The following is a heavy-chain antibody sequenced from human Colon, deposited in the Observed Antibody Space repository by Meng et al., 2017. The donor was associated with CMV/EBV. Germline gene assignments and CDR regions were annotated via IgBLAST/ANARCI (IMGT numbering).Heavy chain of an antibody. D-gene: IGHD3-3*01. Sequence: SCAASGFTFSDYYMSWIRQAPGKGLEWVSYISSSGSTIYYADSVKGRFTISRDNAKNSLYLQMNSLRAEDTAVYCCARAWSGFNWFDPWGQGTLVTVSS. CDR2: ISSSGSTI. CDR1: GFTFSDYY. CDR3: ARAWSGFNWFDP. J-gene: IGHJ5*02. V-gene: IGHV3-11*04.